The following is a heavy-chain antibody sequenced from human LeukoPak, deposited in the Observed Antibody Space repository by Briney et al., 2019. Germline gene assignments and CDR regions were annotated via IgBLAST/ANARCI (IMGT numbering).Heavy chain of an antibody. D-gene: IGHD6-6*01. Sequence: PSETLSLTCSVAGGSISTSDYYWVWIRQTPGKGLEWIASIYYTGSTYYRPSLRSRVTMSVDTSKNQFSLKLSSVTAADTAVYYCARGRRYSSSRYFDYWGQGTLVTVSS. CDR1: GGSISTSDYY. V-gene: IGHV4-39*01. J-gene: IGHJ4*02. CDR3: ARGRRYSSSRYFDY. CDR2: IYYTGST.